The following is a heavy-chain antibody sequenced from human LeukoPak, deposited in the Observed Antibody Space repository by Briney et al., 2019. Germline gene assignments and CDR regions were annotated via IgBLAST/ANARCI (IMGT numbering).Heavy chain of an antibody. CDR2: ISRGGNSK. Sequence: GGSLRLSCAASGFTFSDYYMTWLRQAPGKGLEWVSSISRGGNSKYYTDSVKGRFTISRDNAKNSLYLQMNSLRAEDAAIYFCARDQFLDYRGQGTLVTASS. J-gene: IGHJ4*02. V-gene: IGHV3-11*01. CDR3: ARDQFLDY. CDR1: GFTFSDYY.